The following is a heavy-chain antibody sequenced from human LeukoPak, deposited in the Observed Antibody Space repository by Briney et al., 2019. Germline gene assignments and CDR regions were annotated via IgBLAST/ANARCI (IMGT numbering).Heavy chain of an antibody. J-gene: IGHJ4*02. Sequence: ASVTVSCKASGYTFTSYYMHWVRQAPGQGLEWMGIINPSGGSTSYAQKFQGRVTMTRDMSTSTVYMELSSLRSEDTAVYYCERRRPRTSSLFDYWGQGTLVTVSS. D-gene: IGHD6-6*01. CDR2: INPSGGST. CDR1: GYTFTSYY. CDR3: ERRRPRTSSLFDY. V-gene: IGHV1-46*01.